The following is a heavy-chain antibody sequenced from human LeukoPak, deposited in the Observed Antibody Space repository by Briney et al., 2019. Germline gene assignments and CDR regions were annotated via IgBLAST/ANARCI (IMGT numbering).Heavy chain of an antibody. J-gene: IGHJ4*02. CDR1: GFIFSSYS. D-gene: IGHD3-22*01. Sequence: GGSLRPSCAASGFIFSSYSMNWVRQAPGKGLEWVSYITSSSSTIFYADSVKGRFTISRDNGKKSLYLQMNSLRDEDTAVYYCVRGGYYDSSPYYDYWGQGTLVTVSS. CDR3: VRGGYYDSSPYYDY. CDR2: ITSSSSTI. V-gene: IGHV3-48*02.